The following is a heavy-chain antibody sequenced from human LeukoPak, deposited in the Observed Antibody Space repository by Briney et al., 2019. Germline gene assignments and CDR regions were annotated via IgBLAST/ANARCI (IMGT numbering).Heavy chain of an antibody. V-gene: IGHV3-48*01. Sequence: PGGSLRLSCAASGFTFSSYSVNWVRQAPGKGLEWVSYISSSSSTIYYADSVKGRFTISRDNAKNSLYLQMNSLRAEDTAVYYCARVSITMIVVGDYWGQGTLVTVSS. D-gene: IGHD3-22*01. CDR1: GFTFSSYS. CDR2: ISSSSSTI. J-gene: IGHJ4*02. CDR3: ARVSITMIVVGDY.